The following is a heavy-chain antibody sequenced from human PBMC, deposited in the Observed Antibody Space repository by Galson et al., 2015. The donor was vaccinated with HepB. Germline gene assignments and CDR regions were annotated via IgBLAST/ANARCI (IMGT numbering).Heavy chain of an antibody. CDR2: ITGKGDST. J-gene: IGHJ4*02. Sequence: SLRLSCAASGFAFDSHAMSWVRQAPGRGQEWISGITGKGDSTFYADSVKGRFTVSKDNSNNMLYLQMNSLRAEDAGLYFCTTGKPPITMGSTTGDFESWGQGTQVTVSS. V-gene: IGHV3-23*01. D-gene: IGHD3-10*01. CDR1: GFAFDSHA. CDR3: TTGKPPITMGSTTGDFES.